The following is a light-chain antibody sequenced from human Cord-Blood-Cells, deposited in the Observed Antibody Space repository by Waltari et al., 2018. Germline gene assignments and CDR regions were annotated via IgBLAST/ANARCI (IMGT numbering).Light chain of an antibody. CDR2: GAS. CDR3: QQYNNWPPYT. Sequence: EIVLTQSPATLPVPPGERATFPCRASQSVSSNLAWYQQKPGQAPRLLIYGASTRATGIPARFSGSGSGTEFTLTISSLQSEDFAVYYCQQYNNWPPYTFGQGTKLEIK. CDR1: QSVSSN. V-gene: IGKV3-15*01. J-gene: IGKJ2*01.